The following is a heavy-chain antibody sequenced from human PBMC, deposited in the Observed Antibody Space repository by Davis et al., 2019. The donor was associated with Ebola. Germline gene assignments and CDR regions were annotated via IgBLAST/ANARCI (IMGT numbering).Heavy chain of an antibody. Sequence: SVKVSCKASGGTFSSYAISWVRQAPGQGLEWMGGIIPIFGTANYAQKFQGRVTMTRNTSISTAYMELSSLRSEDTAVYYCARVRVTTERWLQSLGYWGQGTLVTVSS. D-gene: IGHD5-24*01. J-gene: IGHJ4*02. CDR3: ARVRVTTERWLQSLGY. CDR1: GGTFSSYA. V-gene: IGHV1-69*05. CDR2: IIPIFGTA.